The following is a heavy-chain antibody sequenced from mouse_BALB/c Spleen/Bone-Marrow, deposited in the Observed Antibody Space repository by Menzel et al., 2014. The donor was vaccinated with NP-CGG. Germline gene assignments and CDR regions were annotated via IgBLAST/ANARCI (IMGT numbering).Heavy chain of an antibody. CDR3: TTLGLAWFAY. CDR1: GYSFTNYW. CDR2: IYPGNSDT. Sequence: EVQLQQSGTVLARPGASVKMSCKASGYSFTNYWMHWVKQRPGQGLEWIGTIYPGNSDTRYNQKFEGKAKLTAVTSASTAYMDLSSLTNEDSAVYYCTTLGLAWFAYWGQGTLVTVSA. J-gene: IGHJ3*01. V-gene: IGHV1-5*01. D-gene: IGHD3-1*01.